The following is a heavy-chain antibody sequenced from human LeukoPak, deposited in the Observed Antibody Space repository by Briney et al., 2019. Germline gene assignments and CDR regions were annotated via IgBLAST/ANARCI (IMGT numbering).Heavy chain of an antibody. CDR1: GGSISSSY. CDR3: ARQTLLWFGELTFDY. D-gene: IGHD3-10*01. V-gene: IGHV4-4*07. Sequence: PSETLSLTCNVSGGSISSSYWSWIRQPAGKGLEWIGRIYASGSSNYNPSLKSRVTISVDTSKNQFSLKLSSVTAADTAVYYCARQTLLWFGELTFDYWGQGTLVTVSS. CDR2: IYASGSS. J-gene: IGHJ4*02.